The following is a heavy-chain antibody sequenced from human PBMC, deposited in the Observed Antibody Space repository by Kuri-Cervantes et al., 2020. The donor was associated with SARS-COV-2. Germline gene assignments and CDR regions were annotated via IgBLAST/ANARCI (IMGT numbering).Heavy chain of an antibody. CDR1: GFSLSTSGMC. CDR3: AREYYDILTGYYTTDY. J-gene: IGHJ4*02. Sequence: SGPTLVKPTQTLTLTCTFSGFSLSTSGMCVSWIRQPPGKALEWLARIDWDDDKYYSTSLKTRLTISKDTSKNQMVLTMTNMDPVDTATYYCAREYYDILTGYYTTDYWGQGTLVTVSS. V-gene: IGHV2-70*11. D-gene: IGHD3-9*01. CDR2: IDWDDDK.